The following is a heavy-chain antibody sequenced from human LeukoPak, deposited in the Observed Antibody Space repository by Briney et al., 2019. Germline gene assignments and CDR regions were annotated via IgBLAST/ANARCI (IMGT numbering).Heavy chain of an antibody. J-gene: IGHJ4*02. CDR1: GGSFSGYY. D-gene: IGHD5-18*01. V-gene: IGHV4-34*01. CDR2: INHSGST. CDR3: ARVRQLWTRVGLFGY. Sequence: SETLSLTCAVYGGSFSGYYWSWIRQPPGKGLEWIGEINHSGSTNYNPSLKSRVTISVDTSKNQFSLKLSSVTAADTAVYYCARVRQLWTRVGLFGYWGQGTLVTVSS.